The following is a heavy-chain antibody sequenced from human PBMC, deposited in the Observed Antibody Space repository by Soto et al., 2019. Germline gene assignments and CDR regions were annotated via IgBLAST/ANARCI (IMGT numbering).Heavy chain of an antibody. J-gene: IGHJ4*02. CDR1: GSTFSIYA. CDR2: IIPIFGTA. V-gene: IGHV1-69*06. Sequence: GASVKVSCKASGSTFSIYAISCVLQSPGQWLEWMGGIIPIFGTANYAQKFQGRVTITADKSTSTAYMELSSLRSEDTAVYYCARADPSGSYGIYWGQGTLVTVSS. CDR3: ARADPSGSYGIY. D-gene: IGHD1-26*01.